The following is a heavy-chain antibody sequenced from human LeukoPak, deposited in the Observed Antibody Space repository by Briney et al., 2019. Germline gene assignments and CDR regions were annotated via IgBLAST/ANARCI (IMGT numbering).Heavy chain of an antibody. Sequence: SETLSLTCTVSGGSISSYYWSWIRQLPGKGLEWIGYIYYSGSTNYNPSLKSRVTISVDTSKNQFSLKLSSVTAADTAVYYCARGYYDSSGYPFDYWGQGTLVTVSS. D-gene: IGHD3-22*01. CDR2: IYYSGST. CDR3: ARGYYDSSGYPFDY. CDR1: GGSISSYY. J-gene: IGHJ4*02. V-gene: IGHV4-59*01.